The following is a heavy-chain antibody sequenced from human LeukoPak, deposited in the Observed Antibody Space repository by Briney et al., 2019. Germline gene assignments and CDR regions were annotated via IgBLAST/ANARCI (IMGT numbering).Heavy chain of an antibody. CDR3: ARPLWTPYYYYMDV. CDR2: ISSSSSTI. CDR1: GFTFSSYS. V-gene: IGHV3-48*04. J-gene: IGHJ6*03. D-gene: IGHD2-21*01. Sequence: PGGSLRLSCAASGFTFSSYSMNWVRQAPGKGLEWVSYISSSSSTIYYADSVKGRFTISRDNAKNSLYLQMNSLRAEDTAVYYCARPLWTPYYYYMDVWGKGTTVTVSS.